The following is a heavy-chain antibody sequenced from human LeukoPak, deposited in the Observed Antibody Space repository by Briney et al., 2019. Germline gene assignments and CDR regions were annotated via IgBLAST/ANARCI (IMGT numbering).Heavy chain of an antibody. CDR1: GGSISSGGYY. Sequence: PSETLSLTCTVSGGSISSGGYYWSWIRQHPGKGLEWIGYIYYSGSTYYNPPLKSRVTISVDTSKNQFSLKLSSVTAADTAVYYCARGTYSSGPSPAFDIWGQGTMVTVSS. D-gene: IGHD3-22*01. V-gene: IGHV4-31*03. J-gene: IGHJ3*02. CDR2: IYYSGST. CDR3: ARGTYSSGPSPAFDI.